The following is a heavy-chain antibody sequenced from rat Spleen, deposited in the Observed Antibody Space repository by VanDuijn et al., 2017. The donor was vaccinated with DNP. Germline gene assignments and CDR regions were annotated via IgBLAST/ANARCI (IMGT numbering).Heavy chain of an antibody. CDR3: ARGGNFGTFPYFDH. D-gene: IGHD1-10*01. V-gene: IGHV5S13*01. Sequence: EVQLVESGGGLVQPGRSLKLSCAASGFTFSNYGMVWVRQPPTKGLEWVASINTVGVNTYYRDSVKGRFTISRDNAKSTLYLQMDSLRSEDTATYYCARGGNFGTFPYFDHWGQGVMVTVSS. J-gene: IGHJ2*01. CDR1: GFTFSNYG. CDR2: INTVGVNT.